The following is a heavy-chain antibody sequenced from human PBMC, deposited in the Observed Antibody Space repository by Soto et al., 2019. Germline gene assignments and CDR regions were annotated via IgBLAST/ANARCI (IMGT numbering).Heavy chain of an antibody. J-gene: IGHJ6*02. CDR2: ISYDGSNK. Sequence: GGSLRLSCAASGFTFSSYAMHWVRQAPGKGLEWVAVISYDGSNKYYADSVKGRFTISRDNSKNTLYLQMNSLRAEDTAVYYCAKDSSGWYGYYYYGMDVWGQGTTVTVSS. CDR1: GFTFSSYA. CDR3: AKDSSGWYGYYYYGMDV. D-gene: IGHD6-19*01. V-gene: IGHV3-30-3*01.